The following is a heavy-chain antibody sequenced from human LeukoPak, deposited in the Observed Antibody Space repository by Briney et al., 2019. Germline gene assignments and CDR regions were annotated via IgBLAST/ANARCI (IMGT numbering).Heavy chain of an antibody. J-gene: IGHJ4*02. V-gene: IGHV3-33*01. CDR1: EFTFSTYG. CDR3: ARGEGQLSGTLDY. Sequence: GGSLRLSCAASEFTFSTYGMHWVRQAPGKGLEWVAVIWYDGSNKYYAGSVKGRFTISRDNSKNTLYLQMNSLRAEDTAVYYCARGEGQLSGTLDYWGQGTLVTVSS. D-gene: IGHD2-2*01. CDR2: IWYDGSNK.